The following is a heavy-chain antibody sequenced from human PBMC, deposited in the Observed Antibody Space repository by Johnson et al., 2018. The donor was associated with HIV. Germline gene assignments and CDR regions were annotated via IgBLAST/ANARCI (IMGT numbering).Heavy chain of an antibody. J-gene: IGHJ3*01. Sequence: VQLVESGGGLIQPGGSLRLSCAASGFTVSSNYMSWVRQAPGKGLEWVSVIYSGGSTYYADSVQGRFTISRDNVKKSLYLQMNDLRAEDTALYYCARDWDYYDASGYYYANMVDAFDVWGQGTVVTVSS. CDR1: GFTVSSNY. D-gene: IGHD3-22*01. V-gene: IGHV3-53*01. CDR3: ARDWDYYDASGYYYANMVDAFDV. CDR2: IYSGGST.